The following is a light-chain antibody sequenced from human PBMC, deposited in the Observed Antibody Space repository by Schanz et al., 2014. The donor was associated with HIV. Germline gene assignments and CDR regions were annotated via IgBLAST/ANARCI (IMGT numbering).Light chain of an antibody. CDR2: EVS. CDR1: SSDVGCYNL. J-gene: IGLJ3*02. V-gene: IGLV2-14*02. Sequence: QSALTQPASVSGSPGQSITISCTGTSSDVGCYNLLSWYQQHPGKAPKLMIYEVSKRPSGVSNRFSGSKSGNTASLTISGLQAEDEADYYCSSYTSSSTLFGGGTKLTVL. CDR3: SSYTSSSTL.